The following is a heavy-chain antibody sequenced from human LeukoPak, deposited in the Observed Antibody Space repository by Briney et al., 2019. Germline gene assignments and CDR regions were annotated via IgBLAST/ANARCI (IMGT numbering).Heavy chain of an antibody. V-gene: IGHV4-59*12. CDR3: ARETGTSNMDV. D-gene: IGHD1-7*01. CDR2: ISYSGST. J-gene: IGHJ6*02. Sequence: SETLSLTCTVSGGSISNYYWSWIRQPPGKGLEWIGYISYSGSTNYNPSLKSRVTMSVDTSKNQFSLKLTSVTAADTAVYYCARETGTSNMDVWGQGTTVTVSS. CDR1: GGSISNYY.